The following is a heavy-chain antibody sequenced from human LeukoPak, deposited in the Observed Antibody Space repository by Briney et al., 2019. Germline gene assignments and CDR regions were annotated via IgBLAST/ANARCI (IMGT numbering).Heavy chain of an antibody. Sequence: GESLKISCKGSGYSFTSYWIGWVRQMPGKGLEWMGTIYPGDSDTRYSPSFQGQVTISADKSISTAYLQWSSLKASDTAMYFCARLSEYYYGSGSYIDYWGQGTLVTVSS. CDR3: ARLSEYYYGSGSYIDY. D-gene: IGHD3-10*01. CDR1: GYSFTSYW. V-gene: IGHV5-51*01. CDR2: IYPGDSDT. J-gene: IGHJ4*02.